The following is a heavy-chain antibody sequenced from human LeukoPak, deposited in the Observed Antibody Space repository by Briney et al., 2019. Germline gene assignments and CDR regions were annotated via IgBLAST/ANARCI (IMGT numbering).Heavy chain of an antibody. D-gene: IGHD2-2*02. CDR3: AKDIPPRGLLDQSYYYYGMDV. J-gene: IGHJ6*02. CDR2: ISYDGSNK. Sequence: GGSLRLSCAASGFTFSSYAMHWVRQAPGKGLEWVAVISYDGSNKYYADSVKGRFTISRDNSKNTLYLQMNSLRAEDTAVYYCAKDIPPRGLLDQSYYYYGMDVWGQGTTVTVSS. CDR1: GFTFSSYA. V-gene: IGHV3-30-3*01.